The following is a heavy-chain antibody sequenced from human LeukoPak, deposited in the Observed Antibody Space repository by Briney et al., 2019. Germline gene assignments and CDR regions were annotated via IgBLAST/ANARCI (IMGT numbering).Heavy chain of an antibody. CDR1: GYTFSNYG. CDR2: IGAYNGNT. J-gene: IGHJ3*02. CDR3: ARGVSGSSLDAFDI. D-gene: IGHD1-26*01. V-gene: IGHV1-18*01. Sequence: ASVKVSCKASGYTFSNYGISWVRQAPGQGLEWLGWIGAYNGNTNYAQKLQGRVTMTTDTSTSTAYMELRSLRSDDTAVYYCARGVSGSSLDAFDIWGQGTMVTVSS.